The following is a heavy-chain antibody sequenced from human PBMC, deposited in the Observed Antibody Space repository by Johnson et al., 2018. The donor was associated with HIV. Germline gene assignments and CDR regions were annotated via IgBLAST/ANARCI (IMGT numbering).Heavy chain of an antibody. J-gene: IGHJ3*02. D-gene: IGHD1-26*01. Sequence: HVQLVESGGGVVQPGRSLRLSCAASGFTFSSYGMHWVRQAPGKGLEWVAVIYSGGSTYYADSVKGRFTISRDNSKNTLYLQMNSLRAEDTAVYYCARAGARAFDIWGQGTMVTVSS. CDR1: GFTFSSYG. V-gene: IGHV3-NL1*01. CDR2: IYSGGST. CDR3: ARAGARAFDI.